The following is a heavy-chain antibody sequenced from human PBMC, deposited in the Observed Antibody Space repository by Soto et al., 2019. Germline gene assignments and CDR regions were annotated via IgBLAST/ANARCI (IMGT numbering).Heavy chain of an antibody. CDR2: IYYSGST. Sequence: SETLSLTCTVAGGSISSYYWSWIRQPPGKGLEWIGYIYYSGSTNYNPSLKSRVTISVDTSKNQFSLKLSSVTAADTAVYYCARDRGVWDPYYFDYWGQGTLVTVSS. D-gene: IGHD6-13*01. J-gene: IGHJ4*02. CDR1: GGSISSYY. V-gene: IGHV4-59*01. CDR3: ARDRGVWDPYYFDY.